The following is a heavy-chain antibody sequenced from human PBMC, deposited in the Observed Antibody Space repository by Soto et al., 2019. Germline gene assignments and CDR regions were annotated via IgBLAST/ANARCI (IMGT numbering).Heavy chain of an antibody. V-gene: IGHV3-23*01. CDR1: GFTFSSYA. D-gene: IGHD6-13*01. J-gene: IGHJ1*01. Sequence: EVQLLESGGGLVQPEGSLRLSCEASGFTFSSYAMSWVRQAPGKGLGWVPGISGGGSTTYYADSVKGRFTISRDNSKNTLYLQLNSLRAEDTAVYYCARDQAAGGTISRYFQDWGQGTLVTVSS. CDR3: ARDQAAGGTISRYFQD. CDR2: ISGGGSTT.